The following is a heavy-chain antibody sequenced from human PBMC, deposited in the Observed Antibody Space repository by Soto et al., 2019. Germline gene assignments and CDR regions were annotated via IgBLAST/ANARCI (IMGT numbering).Heavy chain of an antibody. Sequence: QVQLEESGRGVVQPGRSLRLSCVASGFSFSTSDMHWVRQAPGKGLEWVAHITIDGSRKYYADSVKVRFTVSRENSKNTVYLQINSLRPDETALYYCTRGPTHGAFDIWGQGKMVTVSS. V-gene: IGHV3-30*03. CDR2: ITIDGSRK. CDR1: GFSFSTSD. CDR3: TRGPTHGAFDI. J-gene: IGHJ3*02.